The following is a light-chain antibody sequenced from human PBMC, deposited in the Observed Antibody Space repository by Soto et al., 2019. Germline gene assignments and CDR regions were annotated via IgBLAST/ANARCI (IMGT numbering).Light chain of an antibody. CDR3: QQANSVPIT. Sequence: DIHMTQSPSSLAASLGDRVTVPXRASRSISVYFNWYQQERGXAPKXXXDDXSSLQRGGPSRFSGSGSATDFTLTISSLQPEYFANYYFQQANSVPITFGQGTRLEIK. V-gene: IGKV1-39*01. J-gene: IGKJ5*01. CDR1: RSISVY. CDR2: DXS.